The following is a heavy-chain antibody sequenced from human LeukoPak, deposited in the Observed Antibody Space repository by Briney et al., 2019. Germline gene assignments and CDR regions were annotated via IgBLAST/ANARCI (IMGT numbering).Heavy chain of an antibody. D-gene: IGHD3-10*01. Sequence: TGGSLTLSCPASGFTFSTYTTHCARQPPGKGLEYVLGVRGNGGRTFYADSVKGRFSISRDNSMSTLFLQMSSLGPEVTAIYYCVFQMRGALEWGQGTLVTVSS. V-gene: IGHV3-64D*09. CDR1: GFTFSTYT. J-gene: IGHJ4*02. CDR2: VRGNGGRT. CDR3: VFQMRGALE.